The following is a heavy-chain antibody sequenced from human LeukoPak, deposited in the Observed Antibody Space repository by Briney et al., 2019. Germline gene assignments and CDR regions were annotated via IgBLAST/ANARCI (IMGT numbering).Heavy chain of an antibody. CDR2: IYHTGSI. CDR1: GGSMKSYY. Sequence: SETLSLTCIVSGGSMKSYYWNWIRQTPGKGLEWIGYIYHTGSIKYNPSLESRVTISVDTSKNQFSLKLSSVTAADTAVYYCARVYYSSSYDYWYFDLWGRGTLVTVSS. V-gene: IGHV4-59*01. D-gene: IGHD6-13*01. CDR3: ARVYYSSSYDYWYFDL. J-gene: IGHJ2*01.